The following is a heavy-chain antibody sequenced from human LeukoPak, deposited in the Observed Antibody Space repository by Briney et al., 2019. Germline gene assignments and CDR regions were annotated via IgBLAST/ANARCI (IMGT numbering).Heavy chain of an antibody. D-gene: IGHD3-10*01. CDR1: GGTLSSYA. CDR2: IIPIFGAA. V-gene: IGHV1-69*13. CDR3: ASWWFGELSQWDY. Sequence: ASVKVSCKASGGTLSSYAISWVRQAPGQGLECMGGIIPIFGAANYAQKFQGRVTITADESTSTAYMELSSLRSEDTAVYYCASWWFGELSQWDYWGQGTLVTVSS. J-gene: IGHJ4*02.